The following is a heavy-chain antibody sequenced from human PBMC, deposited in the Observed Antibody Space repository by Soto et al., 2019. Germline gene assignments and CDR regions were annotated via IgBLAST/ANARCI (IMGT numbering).Heavy chain of an antibody. CDR2: IYYSGST. D-gene: IGHD6-13*01. J-gene: IGHJ4*02. Sequence: SETLSLTCTVSGGSISSSSYYWGWIRQPPGKGLEWIGSIYYSGSTYYNPSLKSRVTISVDTSKNQFSLKLSSVTAADTAVYYCASHRGSSSWYTAYWGQGTLVTVSS. V-gene: IGHV4-39*01. CDR3: ASHRGSSSWYTAY. CDR1: GGSISSSSYY.